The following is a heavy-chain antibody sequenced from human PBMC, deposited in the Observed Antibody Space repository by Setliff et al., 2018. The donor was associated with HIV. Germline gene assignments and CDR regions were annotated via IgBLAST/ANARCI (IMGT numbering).Heavy chain of an antibody. CDR1: GFTFSSNW. Sequence: TGGSLRLSCVASGFTFSSNWLSWVRQAPGKGLEWVANINEDGSEKYYVDSVKGRFTISRDNAENSLSLQMNSLRGEDTAVYYCALLWPFDYWGQGALVTVSS. CDR2: INEDGSEK. CDR3: ALLWPFDY. J-gene: IGHJ4*02. V-gene: IGHV3-7*03. D-gene: IGHD3-10*01.